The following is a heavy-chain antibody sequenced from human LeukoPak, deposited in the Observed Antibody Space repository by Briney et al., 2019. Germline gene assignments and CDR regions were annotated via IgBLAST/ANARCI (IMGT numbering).Heavy chain of an antibody. V-gene: IGHV1-2*02. Sequence: ASVKVSCKASGYTFTGYYMHWVRQAPGQGPEWMGWINPNSGGTNYAQKFQGRVTMTRDTSISTAYMELSRLRSDDTAVYYCARGGDYTGGWFDPWGQGTLVTVSS. J-gene: IGHJ5*02. CDR2: INPNSGGT. CDR1: GYTFTGYY. CDR3: ARGGDYTGGWFDP. D-gene: IGHD2-21*02.